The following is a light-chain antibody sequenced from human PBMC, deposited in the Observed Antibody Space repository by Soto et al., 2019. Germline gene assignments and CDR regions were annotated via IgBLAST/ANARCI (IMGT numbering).Light chain of an antibody. J-gene: IGKJ4*01. CDR1: QSVSND. V-gene: IGKV3-15*01. CDR3: QQYNNWPLT. CDR2: GAS. Sequence: EIVMTQSPATLSVSPGERATLSCRASQSVSNDLAWYQQKPGQAPRLLIYGASTRATGIPARFSGCGSGTEFTLTISSLQSEDFAVYYCQQYNNWPLTFGGGTKVEVK.